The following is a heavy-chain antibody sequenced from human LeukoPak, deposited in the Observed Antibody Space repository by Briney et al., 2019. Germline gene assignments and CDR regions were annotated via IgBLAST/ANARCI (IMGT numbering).Heavy chain of an antibody. V-gene: IGHV5-51*01. CDR3: ARYRGYSSGWYYFDY. CDR1: GYSFTSYW. D-gene: IGHD6-19*01. Sequence: GESLKISCKGSGYSFTSYWIGWVRQMPGKGLELVGIICPGDSDTRYSPSFQGQVTISADKSLSTAYLQWSSLKASDTAMYYCARYRGYSSGWYYFDYWGQGTLVTVSS. CDR2: ICPGDSDT. J-gene: IGHJ4*02.